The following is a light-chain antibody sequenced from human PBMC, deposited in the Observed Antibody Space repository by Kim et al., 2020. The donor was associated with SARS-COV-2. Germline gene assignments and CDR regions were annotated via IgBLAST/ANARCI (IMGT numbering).Light chain of an antibody. J-gene: IGKJ2*01. CDR1: QSVSSN. V-gene: IGKV3-15*01. Sequence: EIVMAQSPVTLSVSPGGRATLSCRASQSVSSNLAWYQQKLGQAPRLLIYDASTRATGIPARFSGSGSGTEFTLTISSLQSEDFAVYYCQHYNNWPPETFGQGTKLEI. CDR3: QHYNNWPPET. CDR2: DAS.